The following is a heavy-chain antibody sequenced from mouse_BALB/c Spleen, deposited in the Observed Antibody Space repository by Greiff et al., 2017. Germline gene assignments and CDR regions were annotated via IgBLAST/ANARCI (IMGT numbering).Heavy chain of an antibody. V-gene: IGHV5-17*02. D-gene: IGHD1-1*01. J-gene: IGHJ4*01. Sequence: EVKVVESGGGLVQPGGSRKLSCAASGFTFSSFGMHWVRQAPEKGLEWVAYISSGSSTIYYADTVKGRFTISRDNPKNTLFLQMTSLRSEDTAMYYCARGSSYGYYAMDYWGQGTSVTVAS. CDR2: ISSGSSTI. CDR3: ARGSSYGYYAMDY. CDR1: GFTFSSFG.